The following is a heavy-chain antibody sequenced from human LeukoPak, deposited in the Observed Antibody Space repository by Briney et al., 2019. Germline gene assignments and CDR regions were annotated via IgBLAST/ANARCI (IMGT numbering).Heavy chain of an antibody. CDR1: GFTFSSYA. CDR3: AKMEATMIVVVIASFDY. J-gene: IGHJ4*02. D-gene: IGHD3-22*01. CDR2: ISYDGSNK. Sequence: GRSLRLSCAASGFTFSSYAMHWVRQAPGKGLEWVAVISYDGSNKYYADSVKGRFTISRDNSKNTLYLQMNSLRAEDTAVYYCAKMEATMIVVVIASFDYWGQGTLVTVSS. V-gene: IGHV3-30-3*02.